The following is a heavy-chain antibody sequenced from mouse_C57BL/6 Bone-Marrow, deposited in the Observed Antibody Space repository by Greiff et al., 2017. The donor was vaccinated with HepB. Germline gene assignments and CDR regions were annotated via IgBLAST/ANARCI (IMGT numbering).Heavy chain of an antibody. D-gene: IGHD1-1*01. Sequence: QVQLQQSGAELAKPGASVKLSCKASGYTFTSYWMHWVKQRPGQGLEWIGYLNPSSGYTKYNQKFKDKATLTADKSSSTAYMQLSSLTYEDSAVYYCARRRVYYYGSSFYWYFDVWGTGTTVTVSS. V-gene: IGHV1-7*01. J-gene: IGHJ1*03. CDR2: LNPSSGYT. CDR3: ARRRVYYYGSSFYWYFDV. CDR1: GYTFTSYW.